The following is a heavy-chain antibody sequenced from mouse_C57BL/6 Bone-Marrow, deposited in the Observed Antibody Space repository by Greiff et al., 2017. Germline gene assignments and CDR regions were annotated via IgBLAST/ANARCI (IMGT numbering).Heavy chain of an antibody. D-gene: IGHD2-12*01. Sequence: EVQLQQSGPELVKPGASVKISCKASGYTFTDYYMHWVKQSHGQSLEWIGDINPNNGGTSYNQKFKGKATLTVDKSSSTAYMELRSLTSEDSAVYYCARTGISSSYWYFDVWGTGTTVTVSS. CDR3: ARTGISSSYWYFDV. CDR1: GYTFTDYY. J-gene: IGHJ1*03. V-gene: IGHV1-26*01. CDR2: INPNNGGT.